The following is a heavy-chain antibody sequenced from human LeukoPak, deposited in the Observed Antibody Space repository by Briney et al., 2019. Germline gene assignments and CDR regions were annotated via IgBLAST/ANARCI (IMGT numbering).Heavy chain of an antibody. Sequence: SETLSLTCTVSGGSLSSYYWSWIRQPPGKGLEWIGYIYYSGSTNYNPSLKSRVTISVDTSKNQFSLKLSSVTAADTAVYYCARDVGYSSGWYANWFDPWGQGTLVTVSS. CDR3: ARDVGYSSGWYANWFDP. V-gene: IGHV4-59*01. J-gene: IGHJ5*02. CDR1: GGSLSSYY. CDR2: IYYSGST. D-gene: IGHD6-19*01.